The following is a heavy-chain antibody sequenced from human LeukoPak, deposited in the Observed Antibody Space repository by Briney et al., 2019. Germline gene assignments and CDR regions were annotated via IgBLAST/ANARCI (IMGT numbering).Heavy chain of an antibody. D-gene: IGHD1-26*01. CDR1: GFTFDDYA. CDR3: AKYPTARIVGATTFLDY. V-gene: IGHV3-43*02. J-gene: IGHJ4*02. Sequence: GGSLRLSCAASGFTFDDYAMHWVRQAPGKGLEWVSLISGDGGSTYYADSVKGRFTVSRDNSKNSLYLQMNSLRTEDTALYYCAKYPTARIVGATTFLDYWGQGTLVTVSS. CDR2: ISGDGGST.